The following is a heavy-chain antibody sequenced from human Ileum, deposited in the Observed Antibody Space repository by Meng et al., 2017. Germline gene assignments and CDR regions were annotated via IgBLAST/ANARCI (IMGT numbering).Heavy chain of an antibody. V-gene: IGHV5-51*01. CDR2: LYPGDSII. D-gene: IGHD4-17*01. CDR3: ARSQAYVTNEGSLGYYFDY. J-gene: IGHJ4*02. CDR1: GYSFTNLW. Sequence: KVSCKGSGYSFTNLWIGWVRQMPGKGLEWMGFLYPGDSIITYSPSFQGHVTISADKSISTAYLQWSSLKASDTAMYYCARSQAYVTNEGSLGYYFDYWGQGTLVTVSS.